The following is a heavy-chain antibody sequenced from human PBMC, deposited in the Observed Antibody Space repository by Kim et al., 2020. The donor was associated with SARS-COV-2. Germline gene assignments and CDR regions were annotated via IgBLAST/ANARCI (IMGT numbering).Heavy chain of an antibody. CDR1: GFTFSSYS. CDR3: ARGGDSSGYYYVGYNWFDP. D-gene: IGHD3-22*01. V-gene: IGHV3-21*01. CDR2: ISSSSSYI. Sequence: GGSLRLSCAASGFTFSSYSMKWVRQAPGKGLEWVSSISSSSSYIYYADSVKGRFTISRDNAKNSLYLQMNSLRAEDTAVYYCARGGDSSGYYYVGYNWFDPWGQGTLVTVSS. J-gene: IGHJ5*02.